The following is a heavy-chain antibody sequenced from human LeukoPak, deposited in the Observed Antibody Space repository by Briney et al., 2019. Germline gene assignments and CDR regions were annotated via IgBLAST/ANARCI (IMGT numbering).Heavy chain of an antibody. CDR3: ARGRDNHDSSGFFDY. V-gene: IGHV4-59*01. Sequence: SETLSLTCTVSGGSIRNYYWSWIRQPPGKGLEWIGYIYYSGSTNYNPSLKSRVTISVDTSKNQFSLKLSSATAADTAVYYCARGRDNHDSSGFFDYWGQGTLVTVSS. D-gene: IGHD3-22*01. CDR1: GGSIRNYY. CDR2: IYYSGST. J-gene: IGHJ4*02.